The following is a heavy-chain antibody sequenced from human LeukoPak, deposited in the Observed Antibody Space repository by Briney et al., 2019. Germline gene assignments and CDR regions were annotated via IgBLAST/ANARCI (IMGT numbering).Heavy chain of an antibody. CDR1: GFTFSSYA. J-gene: IGHJ6*02. Sequence: PGRSLRLSCAASGFTFSSYAMHWVRQAPGKGLEWVAVISYDGSNKYYADSVKGRFTISRDNSKNTLYLQMNSLRAEDTAVYYCARDAGGYCSSTSCAEYYYYGMDVWGQETTVTVSS. CDR3: ARDAGGYCSSTSCAEYYYYGMDV. V-gene: IGHV3-30-3*01. CDR2: ISYDGSNK. D-gene: IGHD2-2*01.